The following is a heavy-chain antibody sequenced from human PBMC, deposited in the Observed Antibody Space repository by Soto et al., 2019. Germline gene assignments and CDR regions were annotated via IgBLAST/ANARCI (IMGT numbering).Heavy chain of an antibody. Sequence: GASVKVSCKASGGTFSSYAISWVRQAPGQGLEWMGGIIPIFGTANYAQKFQGRVTITADESTSTAYMELSSLRSEDTAVYYCARVGTANPRGHYFDYWGQGTLVTVSS. CDR1: GGTFSSYA. V-gene: IGHV1-69*13. CDR3: ARVGTANPRGHYFDY. J-gene: IGHJ4*02. CDR2: IIPIFGTA. D-gene: IGHD5-18*01.